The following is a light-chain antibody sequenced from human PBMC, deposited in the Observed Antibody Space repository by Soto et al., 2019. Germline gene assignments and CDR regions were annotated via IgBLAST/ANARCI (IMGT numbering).Light chain of an antibody. Sequence: IELTQSPSSLSAYVGDRVTITCRASQGISSYLAWYQQKPGKAPKLLIYGASTLQSGVPSRFSGSGSGTDFSLTISSLQPEDFATYYCQQLNSYPLPFGGGTKVDIK. J-gene: IGKJ4*01. CDR2: GAS. CDR1: QGISSY. V-gene: IGKV1-9*01. CDR3: QQLNSYPLP.